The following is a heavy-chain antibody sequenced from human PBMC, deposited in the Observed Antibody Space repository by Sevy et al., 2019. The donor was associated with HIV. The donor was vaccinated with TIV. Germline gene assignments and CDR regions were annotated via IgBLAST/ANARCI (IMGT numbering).Heavy chain of an antibody. CDR3: AKGTLIGEAGLDAFDI. Sequence: GGSLRLSCAASGFTFSSYAMNWVRQAPGKGLEWVSSGSGGNTYYADSVKGRFTISRDSSKNTVSLQMNSLRAEDSAIYYCAKGTLIGEAGLDAFDIWGQGTKVTVSS. CDR2: SGSGGNT. CDR1: GFTFSSYA. V-gene: IGHV3-23*01. J-gene: IGHJ3*02. D-gene: IGHD6-13*01.